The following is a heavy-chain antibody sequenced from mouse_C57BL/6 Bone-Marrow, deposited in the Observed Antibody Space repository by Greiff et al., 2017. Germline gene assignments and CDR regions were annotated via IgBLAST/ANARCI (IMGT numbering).Heavy chain of an antibody. J-gene: IGHJ3*01. Sequence: DVKLVESGPGLVKPSQSLSLTCSVTGYSITSGYYWNWIRQFPGNKLEWMGYISYDGSNNYNPSLKNRISITRDTSKNQFFLKLNSVTTEDTATYYCARGGLRGFAYWGQGTLVTVSA. CDR1: GYSITSGYY. CDR3: ARGGLRGFAY. CDR2: ISYDGSN. V-gene: IGHV3-6*01. D-gene: IGHD2-4*01.